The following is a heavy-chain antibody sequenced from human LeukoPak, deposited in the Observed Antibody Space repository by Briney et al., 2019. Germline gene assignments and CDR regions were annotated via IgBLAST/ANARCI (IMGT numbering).Heavy chain of an antibody. CDR3: ARVGYCSGGSCLNWFDP. Sequence: GEPLKISCKGSGYSFTSYWIGWVRQMPGKGLEWMGIIYPGDSDTRYSPSFQGQVTISADKSISTAYLQWSSLKASDTAMYYCARVGYCSGGSCLNWFDPWGQGTLVTVSS. CDR1: GYSFTSYW. J-gene: IGHJ5*02. D-gene: IGHD2-15*01. CDR2: IYPGDSDT. V-gene: IGHV5-51*01.